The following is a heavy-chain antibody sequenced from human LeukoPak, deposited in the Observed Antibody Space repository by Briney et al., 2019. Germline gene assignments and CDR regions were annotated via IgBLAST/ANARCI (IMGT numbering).Heavy chain of an antibody. J-gene: IGHJ6*02. Sequence: GGSLRLSCAASGFTLSNHWMTWVRQVPGRGPEWVANVNRDGSEAYYLDSVKGRFTISKDNAKNSLYLQMNSLRAEDTALYHCARNNGMDVWGQGTTVIVSS. CDR2: VNRDGSEA. CDR3: ARNNGMDV. V-gene: IGHV3-7*03. CDR1: GFTLSNHW.